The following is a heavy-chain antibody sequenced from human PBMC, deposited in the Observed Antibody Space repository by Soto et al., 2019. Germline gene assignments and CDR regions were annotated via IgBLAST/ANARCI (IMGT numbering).Heavy chain of an antibody. CDR2: IHHSGST. V-gene: IGHV4-38-2*01. CDR1: GYSITSGHY. CDR3: ARRIEMTTMKTGMDV. D-gene: IGHD1-20*01. Sequence: SETLSLTCDVSGYSITSGHYWGWIRQPPGKGLEWIGIIHHSGSTYYNPSLKSRVIISIDTSRNRFSLKLISVTAADTAVYYCARRIEMTTMKTGMDVWGQGTLVTVSS. J-gene: IGHJ4*02.